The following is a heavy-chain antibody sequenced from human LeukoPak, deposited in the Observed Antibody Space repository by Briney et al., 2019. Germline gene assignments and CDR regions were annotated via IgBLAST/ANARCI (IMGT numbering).Heavy chain of an antibody. V-gene: IGHV3-23*01. CDR1: GFTFSSYA. D-gene: IGHD3-22*01. CDR3: AKGLTYYYDSSALRDYYGMDV. J-gene: IGHJ6*02. Sequence: GGSLRLSCAASGFTFSSYAMSWVRQAPGEGLEWVSYISSSSSYIYYADSVKGRFTISRDNSKNTLYLQMNSLRAEDTAVYYCAKGLTYYYDSSALRDYYGMDVWGQGTTVTVSS. CDR2: ISSSSSYI.